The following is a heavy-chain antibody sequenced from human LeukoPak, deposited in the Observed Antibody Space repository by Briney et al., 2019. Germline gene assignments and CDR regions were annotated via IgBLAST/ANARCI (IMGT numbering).Heavy chain of an antibody. V-gene: IGHV1-69*13. J-gene: IGHJ6*03. CDR3: AREAVPAAINYHYMDV. CDR2: IIPIFGTA. CDR1: GGTFRSYA. D-gene: IGHD2-2*02. Sequence: GASVKVSCKASGGTFRSYAISWVRQAPGQGLEWMGGIIPIFGTANYAQKFQGRVTITADESTSTAYMELSSLRSEDTAVYYCAREAVPAAINYHYMDVWGEGTTVTVSS.